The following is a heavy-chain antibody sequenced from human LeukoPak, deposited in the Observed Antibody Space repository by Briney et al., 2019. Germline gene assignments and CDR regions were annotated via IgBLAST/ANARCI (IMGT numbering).Heavy chain of an antibody. CDR2: IIPIFGTA. Sequence: GASVKVSCKASGGTFSSYAISWVRQAPGQGLEWMGGIIPIFGTANYAQKFQGRVTITTDESTSTAYMELSSLRSEDTAVYHCARGVWEPYSSSQYYFDYWGQGTLVTVSS. CDR3: ARGVWEPYSSSQYYFDY. CDR1: GGTFSSYA. D-gene: IGHD6-6*01. J-gene: IGHJ4*02. V-gene: IGHV1-69*05.